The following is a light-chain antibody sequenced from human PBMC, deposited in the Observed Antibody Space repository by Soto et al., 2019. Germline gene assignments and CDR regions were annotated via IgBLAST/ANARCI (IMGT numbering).Light chain of an antibody. Sequence: DIQMTQSPSSLSAPVGDRVIITCRASRSIGTNFNWYQQKPGIAPKLLVFAASTLQYGVPSRFSGSGSGTDFTLTISSLQPEDFAIYSCHQSFSVPYTFGQGTRLE. V-gene: IGKV1-39*01. CDR2: AAS. J-gene: IGKJ2*01. CDR3: HQSFSVPYT. CDR1: RSIGTN.